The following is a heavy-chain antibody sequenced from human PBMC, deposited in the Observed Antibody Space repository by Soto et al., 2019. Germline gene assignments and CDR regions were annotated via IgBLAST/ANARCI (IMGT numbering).Heavy chain of an antibody. CDR1: GGSISSSSYY. D-gene: IGHD1-1*01. CDR2: IYYSGST. CDR3: ARHKIGWVPPPPSFFDY. Sequence: KTSETLSLTCTVSGGSISSSSYYWGWIRQPPGKGLEWIGSIYYSGSTYYNPSLKSRVTISVDTSKNQFSLKLSSVTAADTAVYYCARHKIGWVPPPPSFFDYWGQGTLVTVSS. J-gene: IGHJ4*02. V-gene: IGHV4-39*01.